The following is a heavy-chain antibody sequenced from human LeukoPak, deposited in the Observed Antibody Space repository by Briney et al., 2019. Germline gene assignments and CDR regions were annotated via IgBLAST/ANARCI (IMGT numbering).Heavy chain of an antibody. J-gene: IGHJ4*02. V-gene: IGHV3-7*04. D-gene: IGHD2-15*01. CDR1: GFTFRDYW. CDR3: ARGGDLGYCSGGSCYSVDY. CDR2: IKQDGSEK. Sequence: PGGSLRLSCAASGFTFRDYWMNWVRQAPGKGLEWVASIKQDGSEKYYVDSVKGRFTISRDNSKNTLYLQMNSLRAEDTAVNYCARGGDLGYCSGGSCYSVDYWGQGTLVTVSS.